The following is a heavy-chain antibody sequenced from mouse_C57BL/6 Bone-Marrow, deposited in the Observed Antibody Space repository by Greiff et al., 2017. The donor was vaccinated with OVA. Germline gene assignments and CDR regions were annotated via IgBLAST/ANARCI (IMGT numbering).Heavy chain of an antibody. J-gene: IGHJ1*03. D-gene: IGHD1-1*01. CDR2: INPGSGGT. V-gene: IGHV1-54*01. Sequence: QVQLQQSGAELVRPGTSVKVSCKASGYAFTNYLIEWVKQRPGQGLEWIGVINPGSGGTNYNEKFKGKATLTADKSSSTAYMQLSSLTSEDSAVYFCARETTVVVHWYFDVWGTGTTVTVSS. CDR1: GYAFTNYL. CDR3: ARETTVVVHWYFDV.